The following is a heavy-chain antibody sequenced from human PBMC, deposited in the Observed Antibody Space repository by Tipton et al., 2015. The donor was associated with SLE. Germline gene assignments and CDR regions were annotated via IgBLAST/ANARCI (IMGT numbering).Heavy chain of an antibody. CDR1: GGSISSGTYY. CDR3: ARSHCSSPSCYSYYYMDV. CDR2: IYTSGSA. Sequence: TLSLTCTVSGGSISSGTYYWSWIRQPAGKGLEWIGRIYTSGSANYNPSLKSRVTISVDTSRNQFSLKLSSVTAADTAVHYCARSHCSSPSCYSYYYMDVWGKGTTVTVSS. D-gene: IGHD2-2*02. J-gene: IGHJ6*03. V-gene: IGHV4-61*02.